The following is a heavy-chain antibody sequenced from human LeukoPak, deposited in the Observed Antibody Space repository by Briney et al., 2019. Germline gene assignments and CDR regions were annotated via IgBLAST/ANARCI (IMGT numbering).Heavy chain of an antibody. D-gene: IGHD3-9*01. CDR3: ARDPIPVHYDILTGYSDY. CDR1: GYTFTSYG. V-gene: IGHV1-18*01. Sequence: ASVKVSCKASGYTFTSYGISWVRQAPGQGLEWMGWISAYNGNTNYAQKLQGRVTMTTDTSTSTAYMELRSLRSGDTAVYYCARDPIPVHYDILTGYSDYWGQGTLVTVSS. J-gene: IGHJ4*02. CDR2: ISAYNGNT.